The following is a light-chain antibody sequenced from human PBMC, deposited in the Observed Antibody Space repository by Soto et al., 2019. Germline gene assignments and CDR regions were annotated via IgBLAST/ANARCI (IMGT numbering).Light chain of an antibody. CDR3: AAWDDSLSGPEV. Sequence: QSVLTQPPSASGTPGQRVTISCSGSSSNIGSNYVYWYQQLPGTATKLLIYRNNHRPSGVPDRFSGSKSGTSASLAISGLRSEDEADDYCAAWDDSLSGPEVFGGGTKLTVL. V-gene: IGLV1-47*01. CDR2: RNN. CDR1: SSNIGSNY. J-gene: IGLJ2*01.